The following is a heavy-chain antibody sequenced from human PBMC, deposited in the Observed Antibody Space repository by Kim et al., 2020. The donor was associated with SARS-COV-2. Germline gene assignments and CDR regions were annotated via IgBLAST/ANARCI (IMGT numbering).Heavy chain of an antibody. J-gene: IGHJ6*02. Sequence: ASVKVSCKASGYTFTSYGISWVRQAPGQGLEWMGWISAYNGNTNYAQKLQGRVTMTTDTSTSTAYMELRSLRSDDTAVYYCARDDSYSSGWSRRLGLLYYGMDVWGQGTTVTVSS. D-gene: IGHD6-19*01. CDR1: GYTFTSYG. CDR3: ARDDSYSSGWSRRLGLLYYGMDV. V-gene: IGHV1-18*04. CDR2: ISAYNGNT.